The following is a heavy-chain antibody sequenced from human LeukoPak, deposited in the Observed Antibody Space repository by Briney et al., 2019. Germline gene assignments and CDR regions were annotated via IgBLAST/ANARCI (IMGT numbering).Heavy chain of an antibody. D-gene: IGHD3-3*01. J-gene: IGHJ4*02. CDR1: GGSISSGGYY. CDR3: ASHKTYYDFWSGYSEYYFDY. Sequence: SETLSLTCTVSGGSISSGGYYWSWIRQHPGTGLEWIGYIYYSGSTYYNPSLKSRVTISVDTSKNQFSLKLSSVTAADTAVYYCASHKTYYDFWSGYSEYYFDYWGQGTLVTVSS. CDR2: IYYSGST. V-gene: IGHV4-31*03.